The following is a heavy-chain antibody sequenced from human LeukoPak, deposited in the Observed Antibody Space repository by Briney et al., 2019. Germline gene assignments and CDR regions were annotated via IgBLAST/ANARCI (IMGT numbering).Heavy chain of an antibody. CDR1: GISFRNYA. CDR3: ARALSLWLSNFDY. CDR2: LRGNDET. Sequence: GGSLRLSCAASGISFRNYAMSWVRQAPARGPEWVSSLRGNDETFYADSVKGRFTISRDNSKNTLYLQMNSLRAKDTAVYYCARALSLWLSNFDYWGQGTLVTVSS. D-gene: IGHD5-18*01. J-gene: IGHJ4*02. V-gene: IGHV3-23*01.